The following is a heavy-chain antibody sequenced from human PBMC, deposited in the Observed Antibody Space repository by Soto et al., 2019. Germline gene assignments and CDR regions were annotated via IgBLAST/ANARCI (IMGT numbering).Heavy chain of an antibody. CDR3: AREGIVGATPFDY. V-gene: IGHV3-33*01. D-gene: IGHD1-26*01. CDR2: IWYDGSNK. Sequence: TGRSLRLSCAASGFTFSSYGMHWVRQAPGKGLEWVAVIWYDGSNKYYADSVKGRFTISRDNSKNTLYLQMNSLRAEDTAVYYCAREGIVGATPFDYWGQGTLVTVSS. J-gene: IGHJ4*02. CDR1: GFTFSSYG.